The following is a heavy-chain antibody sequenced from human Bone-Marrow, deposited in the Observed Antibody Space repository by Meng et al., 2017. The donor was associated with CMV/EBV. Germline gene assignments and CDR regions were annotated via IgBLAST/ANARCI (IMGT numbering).Heavy chain of an antibody. V-gene: IGHV4-61*01. Sequence: TVYGRSFSRGSQYWSWFRQPPGKGLEWIGYIHYSENTNYNPSLTGRLTISIDPSRKQFSLKLTSVTSADTALYYCARTLWGTFAVDIWGQGTMVTVSS. D-gene: IGHD3-16*01. CDR3: ARTLWGTFAVDI. CDR1: GRSFSRGSQY. J-gene: IGHJ3*02. CDR2: IHYSENT.